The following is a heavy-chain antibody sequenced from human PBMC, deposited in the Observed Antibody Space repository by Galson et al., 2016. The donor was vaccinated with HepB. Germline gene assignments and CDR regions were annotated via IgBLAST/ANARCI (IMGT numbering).Heavy chain of an antibody. Sequence: PLRLSCAASGFTFSNYDMSWVRQAPGRGLEWVSGISGSGASTTYADSVKGRFTISRDNSKNALHLQMNSLRAEDTAVYYCAKEPAPVGSYGVYYYYYGMDVWGQGTTVTVSS. CDR1: GFTFSNYD. J-gene: IGHJ6*02. CDR3: AKEPAPVGSYGVYYYYYGMDV. CDR2: ISGSGAST. D-gene: IGHD1-26*01. V-gene: IGHV3-23*01.